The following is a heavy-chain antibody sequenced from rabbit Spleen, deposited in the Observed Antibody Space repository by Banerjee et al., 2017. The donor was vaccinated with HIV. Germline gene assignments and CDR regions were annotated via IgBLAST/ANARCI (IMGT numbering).Heavy chain of an antibody. CDR3: ARDTGSSFSTYGMDL. V-gene: IGHV1S40*01. CDR1: GFSFSSSDY. D-gene: IGHD8-1*01. Sequence: QSLEESGGYLVKPGASLTLTCTASGFSFSSSDYMGWVRQAPGKGLEWIACIAGSSGGFTYSATWAKGRFTCSKTSSTTVTLQMTSLTVADTATYFCARDTGSSFSTYGMDLWGPGTLVTVS. J-gene: IGHJ6*01. CDR2: IAGSSGGFT.